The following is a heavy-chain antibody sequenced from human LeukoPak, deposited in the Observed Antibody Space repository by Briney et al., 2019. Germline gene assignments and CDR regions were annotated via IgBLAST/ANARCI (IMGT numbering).Heavy chain of an antibody. CDR3: ARATVTTRDAFDI. Sequence: SETLSLTCTVSGGSISSSSYYWGWIRQPPGKGLEWIGSIYYSGSTYYSPSLKSRVTISVDTSKNQFSLKLSSVTAADTAVYYCARATVTTRDAFDIWGQGTMVTVSS. CDR1: GGSISSSSYY. J-gene: IGHJ3*02. V-gene: IGHV4-39*07. D-gene: IGHD4-17*01. CDR2: IYYSGST.